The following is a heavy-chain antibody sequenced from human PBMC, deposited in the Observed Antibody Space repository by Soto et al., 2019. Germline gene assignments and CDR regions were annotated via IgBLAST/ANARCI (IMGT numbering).Heavy chain of an antibody. CDR3: ARDQDVSNYHGMDG. CDR2: IIPIFGTA. J-gene: IGHJ6*02. D-gene: IGHD3-22*01. CDR1: GGTFSSYA. Sequence: QVQLVQSGAEVKKPGSSVKVSCKASGGTFSSYAISWVRQAPGQGLEWMGGIIPIFGTANYAQKFQGRVTTTADEPTSTAYMALSSRRSEDTAVYYFARDQDVSNYHGMDGWGQGTTVTVSS. V-gene: IGHV1-69*12.